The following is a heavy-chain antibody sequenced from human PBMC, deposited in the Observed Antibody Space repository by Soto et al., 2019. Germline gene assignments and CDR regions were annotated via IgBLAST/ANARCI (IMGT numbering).Heavy chain of an antibody. D-gene: IGHD2-21*02. CDR3: ARDLWGYCGTDCYPLDV. Sequence: QVQLQESGPGLVKPSETLSLTCTVSGGTISRYYWSWIRQPPGKGLEWIGYMYNTGSTVYNPSFKRRVTISVDTSKSQFSLKLKSVPAADTAVYYCARDLWGYCGTDCYPLDVWGQGTTVTVSS. V-gene: IGHV4-59*01. CDR2: MYNTGST. CDR1: GGTISRYY. J-gene: IGHJ6*02.